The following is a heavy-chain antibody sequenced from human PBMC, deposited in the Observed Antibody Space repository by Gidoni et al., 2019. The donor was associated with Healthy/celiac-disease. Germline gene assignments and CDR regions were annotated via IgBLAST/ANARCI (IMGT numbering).Heavy chain of an antibody. Sequence: EVQLLESGGGLVQPGGSLRLSCAASGFTFSSYAMSWVRQAPGKGLEWVSAISGSGCSTYYADSVKGRFTISRDNSKNTLYLQMNSLRAEDTAVYYCAKDVGSGWYYGMDVWGQGTTVTVSS. CDR1: GFTFSSYA. D-gene: IGHD6-19*01. J-gene: IGHJ6*02. CDR3: AKDVGSGWYYGMDV. V-gene: IGHV3-23*01. CDR2: ISGSGCST.